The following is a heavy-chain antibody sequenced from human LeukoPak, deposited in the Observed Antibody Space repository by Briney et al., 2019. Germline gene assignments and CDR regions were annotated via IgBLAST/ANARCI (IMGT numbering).Heavy chain of an antibody. CDR2: IIPLFGTA. D-gene: IGHD3-10*01. CDR3: ARDSEVRRNLWHY. V-gene: IGHV1-69*13. Sequence: ASVKVSCKASGGTFSSYAISWVRQAPGQGLEWMGGIIPLFGTANYAQKFQGRVTITADESTSTVYMELSSLRSEDTAVYYCARDSEVRRNLWHYWGQGTLDTVSS. J-gene: IGHJ4*02. CDR1: GGTFSSYA.